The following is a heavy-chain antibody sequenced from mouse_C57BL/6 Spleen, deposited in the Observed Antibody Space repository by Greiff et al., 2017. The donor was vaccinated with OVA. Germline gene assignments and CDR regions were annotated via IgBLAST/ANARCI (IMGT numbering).Heavy chain of an antibody. D-gene: IGHD3-2*02. CDR3: ARDSSGYVEYFDY. Sequence: EVKLMESGGGLVKPGGSLKLSCAASGFTFSSYAMSWVRQTPEKRLEWVATISDGGSYTYYPDNVKGRFTISRDNAKNNLYLQMSHLKSEDTAMYYCARDSSGYVEYFDYWGQGTTLTVSS. CDR2: ISDGGSYT. J-gene: IGHJ2*01. V-gene: IGHV5-4*01. CDR1: GFTFSSYA.